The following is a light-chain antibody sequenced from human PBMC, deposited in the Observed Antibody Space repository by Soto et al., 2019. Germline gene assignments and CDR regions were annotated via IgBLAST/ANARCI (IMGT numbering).Light chain of an antibody. CDR3: FSYAGAGTFV. CDR1: SSDVGSYNL. V-gene: IGLV2-23*02. J-gene: IGLJ1*01. Sequence: QSALTQPASVSGSPGQSITISCTGTSSDVGSYNLVSWFQQHPGKAPKLFIYEVNRRPSGVSDRLSGSKSANTASLTISGLQAEDEADYSCFSYAGAGTFVFGTGTKVTVL. CDR2: EVN.